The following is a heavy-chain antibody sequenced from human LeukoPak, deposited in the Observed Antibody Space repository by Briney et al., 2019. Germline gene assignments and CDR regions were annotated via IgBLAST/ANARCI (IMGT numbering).Heavy chain of an antibody. J-gene: IGHJ4*02. V-gene: IGHV1-69*05. D-gene: IGHD7-27*01. CDR1: GGTFISYA. Sequence: SVKVSCKASGGTFISYAISWVRQAPGQGLEWMGGIIPIFGTANYAQKFQGRVTITTDESTSTAYMELSSLRSEDTALYYCARQNWGNFDYWGQGTLVTVSS. CDR2: IIPIFGTA. CDR3: ARQNWGNFDY.